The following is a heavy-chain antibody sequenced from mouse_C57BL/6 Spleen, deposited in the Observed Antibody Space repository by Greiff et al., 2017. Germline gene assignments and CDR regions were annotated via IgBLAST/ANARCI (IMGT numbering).Heavy chain of an antibody. D-gene: IGHD2-1*01. CDR1: GFSLTSYG. Sequence: VNVVESGPGLVAPSQSLSITCTVSGFSLTSYGVDWVRQPPGKGLEWLGVIWGGGSTNYNSALMSRLSISKDNSKSQVFLKMNSLQTDDTAMYYCARIYYGNYYAMDYWGQGTSVTVSS. J-gene: IGHJ4*01. CDR3: ARIYYGNYYAMDY. V-gene: IGHV2-9*01. CDR2: IWGGGST.